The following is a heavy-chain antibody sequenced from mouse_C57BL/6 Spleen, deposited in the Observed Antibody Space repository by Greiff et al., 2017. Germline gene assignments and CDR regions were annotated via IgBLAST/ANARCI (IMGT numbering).Heavy chain of an antibody. J-gene: IGHJ4*01. CDR3: ARSNDGYSHYYAMDY. D-gene: IGHD2-3*01. V-gene: IGHV1-69*02. Sequence: QVQLQQSGAELVKPGASVKLSSKASGYTFTSYWMHWVKQRPGRGLEWIGVIDPSDSYTNYNQKFKGKATLTVDTSSSTAYMQLSSLTSEDSAVYYCARSNDGYSHYYAMDYWGQGTSVTVSS. CDR1: GYTFTSYW. CDR2: IDPSDSYT.